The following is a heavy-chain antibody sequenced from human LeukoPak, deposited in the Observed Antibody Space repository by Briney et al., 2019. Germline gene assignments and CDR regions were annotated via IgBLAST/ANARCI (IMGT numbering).Heavy chain of an antibody. J-gene: IGHJ4*02. V-gene: IGHV4-59*08. Sequence: SETLSLTCTVSGGSITNYFWSWIRQPPGKGLEWIGHIYYTGITTYNPSLRRRLTISVDRSKNHFSLKLNSVTAADTAIYCFARHANRGTYPLDFWGQGTLVTVSS. CDR3: ARHANRGTYPLDF. D-gene: IGHD1-26*01. CDR1: GGSITNYF. CDR2: IYYTGIT.